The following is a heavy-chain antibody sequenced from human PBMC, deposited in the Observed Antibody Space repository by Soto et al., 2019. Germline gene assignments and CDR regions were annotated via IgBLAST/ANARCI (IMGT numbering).Heavy chain of an antibody. CDR2: IMPVFHTT. V-gene: IGHV1-69*01. J-gene: IGHJ6*02. D-gene: IGHD6-25*01. CDR3: ATATISPVSATLYHYGMDF. Sequence: QVQLVQSGAEVKKPGSSVNVSCQASGGTFNNFAFTWVRQAPGQGLEWLGGIMPVFHTTNIAQTFQDRITVTADDVTTTGYMEMTSLRYDDKAVYYCATATISPVSATLYHYGMDFWGQGTTVTLSS. CDR1: GGTFNNFA.